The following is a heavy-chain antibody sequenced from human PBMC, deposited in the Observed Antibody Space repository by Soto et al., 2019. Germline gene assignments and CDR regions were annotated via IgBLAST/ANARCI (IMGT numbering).Heavy chain of an antibody. Sequence: ASVKVSCKASGYTFTSYGISWVRQAPGQGLEWMGWISAYNGNTNYAQKLQGRVTMTTDTSTSTAYMELRSLRSDGTAVYYCARDPIAAAGICWFDPWGQGTLVTVSS. V-gene: IGHV1-18*04. J-gene: IGHJ5*02. CDR3: ARDPIAAAGICWFDP. CDR2: ISAYNGNT. CDR1: GYTFTSYG. D-gene: IGHD6-13*01.